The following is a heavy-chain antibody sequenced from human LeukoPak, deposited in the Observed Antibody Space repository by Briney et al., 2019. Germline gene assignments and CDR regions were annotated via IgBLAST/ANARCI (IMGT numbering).Heavy chain of an antibody. CDR2: ISYDGSNK. CDR1: GFTFSSYA. Sequence: GGSLRLSCAASGFTFSSYAMHWVRQAPGKGLEWVAVISYDGSNKYYTDSVKGRFTISRDNSKNTLYLQMNSLRAEDTAVYYCARDTAGYWADRGLGYWGQGTLVTVSS. V-gene: IGHV3-30*10. CDR3: ARDTAGYWADRGLGY. D-gene: IGHD2-8*02. J-gene: IGHJ4*02.